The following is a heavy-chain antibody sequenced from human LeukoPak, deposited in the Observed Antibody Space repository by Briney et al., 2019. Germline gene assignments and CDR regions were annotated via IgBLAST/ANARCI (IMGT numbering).Heavy chain of an antibody. D-gene: IGHD1-26*01. J-gene: IGHJ4*02. V-gene: IGHV3-20*04. CDR3: ARVLGGNYYEFDY. CDR1: GFTFSYYW. CDR2: INWNGARI. Sequence: GGSLRLSCAASGFTFSYYWMHWVRQGPGKGLEWVSSINWNGARIGYADSVKGRFTTSRDNAKNSLYLQMNSLRVEDTALYYCARVLGGNYYEFDYWGQGTLVTVSS.